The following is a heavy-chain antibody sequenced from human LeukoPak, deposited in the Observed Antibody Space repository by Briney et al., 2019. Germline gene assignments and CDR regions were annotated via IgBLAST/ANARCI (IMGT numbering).Heavy chain of an antibody. CDR2: ISWNSGSI. D-gene: IGHD3-22*01. Sequence: GGSLRLSCAASGFTFDDYAMHWVRQAPGKGLEWVSGISWNSGSIGYADSVKGRFTISRDNAKNSLYLQMNSLRAEDTAVYYCARDRYYYDSSGYYTHYYFDYWGQGTLVTVSS. V-gene: IGHV3-9*01. J-gene: IGHJ4*02. CDR3: ARDRYYYDSSGYYTHYYFDY. CDR1: GFTFDDYA.